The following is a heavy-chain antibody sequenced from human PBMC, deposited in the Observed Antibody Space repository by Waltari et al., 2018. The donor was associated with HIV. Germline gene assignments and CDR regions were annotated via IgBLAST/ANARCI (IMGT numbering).Heavy chain of an antibody. Sequence: QVHLVESGGGVVQPGRSLRLSCAASGFTFSSYAMHWVRQAPGKGLGGVAIISYHGDDKYYADFVKGRFTISRDNSKNTLYLQMNSLRAEDTAVYYCAKGASGWSPGYWGQGTLVTVSS. D-gene: IGHD6-19*01. J-gene: IGHJ4*02. CDR1: GFTFSSYA. CDR2: ISYHGDDK. V-gene: IGHV3-30*18. CDR3: AKGASGWSPGY.